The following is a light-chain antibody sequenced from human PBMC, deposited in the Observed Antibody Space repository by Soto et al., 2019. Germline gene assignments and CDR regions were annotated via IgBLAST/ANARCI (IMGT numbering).Light chain of an antibody. Sequence: EIVLTQSPGTLSLFPGERATLSCRASQSLITRYLAWYQQKPGQAPRLLIYVASSRATGIPDRFSGSGSGTDFTLTISRLDHEDFAVYSCQQYGTSPTFGQGTRLEIK. CDR3: QQYGTSPT. J-gene: IGKJ5*01. V-gene: IGKV3-20*01. CDR1: QSLITRY. CDR2: VAS.